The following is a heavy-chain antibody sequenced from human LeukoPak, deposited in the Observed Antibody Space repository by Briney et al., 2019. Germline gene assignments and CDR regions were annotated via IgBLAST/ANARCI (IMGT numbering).Heavy chain of an antibody. J-gene: IGHJ4*02. Sequence: GGSLRLPCAASGFTFSSYGMSWVRQAPGKGLEWVSGINWNGGSTGYADSVKGRFTISRDNAKNSLYLQMNSLVAEDTAVYYCARGYIDNLGYSPRSAFDKWGQGTLVTVSS. D-gene: IGHD3-22*01. CDR1: GFTFSSYG. CDR3: ARGYIDNLGYSPRSAFDK. V-gene: IGHV3-20*04. CDR2: INWNGGST.